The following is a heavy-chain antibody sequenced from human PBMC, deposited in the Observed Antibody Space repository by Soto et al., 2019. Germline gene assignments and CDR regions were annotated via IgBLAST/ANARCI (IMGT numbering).Heavy chain of an antibody. CDR3: ARGPPYYYGSGSYYKPRYYYYYMDV. V-gene: IGHV1-2*04. D-gene: IGHD3-10*01. Sequence: GASVKVSCKASGYTITGXYMHWVRQAPGQGLEWMGWINPNSGGTNYAQKFQGWVTMARDTSISTAYMELSRLRSDDTAVYYCARGPPYYYGSGSYYKPRYYYYYMDVWGKGTTVTVSS. CDR1: GYTITGXY. CDR2: INPNSGGT. J-gene: IGHJ6*03.